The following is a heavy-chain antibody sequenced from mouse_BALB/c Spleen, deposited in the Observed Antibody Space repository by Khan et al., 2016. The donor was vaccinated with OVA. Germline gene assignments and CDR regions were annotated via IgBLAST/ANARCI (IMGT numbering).Heavy chain of an antibody. CDR1: GFSLSRYN. CDR2: IWGGGGT. V-gene: IGHV2-6-4*01. D-gene: IGHD2-14*01. CDR3: ARAYYRYDGYYAMDY. Sequence: VELVESGPGLVAPSQSLSITCTVSGFSLSRYNIHWVRQPPGKGLEWLGMIWGGGGTDYNSTLKSRLSISKDNSKSNVFLKMNSLQTDDTAMYYCARAYYRYDGYYAMDYWGQGTSVTVSS. J-gene: IGHJ4*01.